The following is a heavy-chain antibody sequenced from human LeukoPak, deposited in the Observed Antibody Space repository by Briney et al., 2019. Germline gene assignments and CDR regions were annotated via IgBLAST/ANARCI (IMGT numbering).Heavy chain of an antibody. V-gene: IGHV3-23*01. CDR2: ISGSGGST. CDR3: AKDFRDSSGYYYPYYFDY. Sequence: GSLRLSCAASGFTFSSYAMSWVRQAPGKGLEWVSAISGSGGSTYYADSVKGRFTISRDNSKNTLYLQMNSLRAEDTAVYYCAKDFRDSSGYYYPYYFDYWGQGTLVTVSS. CDR1: GFTFSSYA. D-gene: IGHD3-22*01. J-gene: IGHJ4*02.